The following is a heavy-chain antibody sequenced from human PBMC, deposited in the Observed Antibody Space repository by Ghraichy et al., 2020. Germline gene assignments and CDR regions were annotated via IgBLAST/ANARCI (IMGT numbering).Heavy chain of an antibody. CDR2: ISSTSRYI. J-gene: IGHJ4*02. Sequence: GESLNISCAASGFNDYYMAWIRQAPGKGLEWLSYISSTSRYIQYADSVKGRFTISRDHAKNSLYLQMDSLRAEDTAVYYCASRMGLVTAFDFWGLGTLVTVSS. CDR1: GFNDYY. V-gene: IGHV3-11*03. D-gene: IGHD3/OR15-3a*01. CDR3: ASRMGLVTAFDF.